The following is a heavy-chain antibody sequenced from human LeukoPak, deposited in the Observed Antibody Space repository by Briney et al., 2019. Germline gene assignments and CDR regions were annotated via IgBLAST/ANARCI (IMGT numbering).Heavy chain of an antibody. Sequence: GGSLRLSCAASGFTFSSYSMNWVRQAPGKGLEWVSYISSSSSTKYYADSMEGRFTISRDNAKNSLYLQMNSLRAEDTAVYYCARDPASRDYYYYYYMDVWGKGTTVTVSS. J-gene: IGHJ6*03. CDR1: GFTFSSYS. V-gene: IGHV3-48*04. D-gene: IGHD5-24*01. CDR3: ARDPASRDYYYYYYMDV. CDR2: ISSSSSTK.